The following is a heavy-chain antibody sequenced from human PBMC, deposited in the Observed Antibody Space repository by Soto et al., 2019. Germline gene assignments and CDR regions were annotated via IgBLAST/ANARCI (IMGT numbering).Heavy chain of an antibody. CDR1: GYSFTNYG. Sequence: QGQMVQSGAEVKKPGASVKVSWKSSGYSFTNYGISWVRQDPGQGLEWIGWINAYNGNRNYAQKLQARVTRTTDTSTRTAYLDLWSLRSDDAAKYYCARDWFGVDYWGQGTLVTVAS. V-gene: IGHV1-18*01. D-gene: IGHD3-16*01. CDR2: INAYNGNR. J-gene: IGHJ4*02. CDR3: ARDWFGVDY.